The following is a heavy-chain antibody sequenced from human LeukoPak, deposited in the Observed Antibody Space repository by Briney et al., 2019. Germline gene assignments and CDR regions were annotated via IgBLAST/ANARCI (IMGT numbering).Heavy chain of an antibody. D-gene: IGHD3-3*02. J-gene: IGHJ4*02. CDR1: GFIVSSHY. CDR2: IHNDGST. Sequence: GGSLRLSCAASGFIVSSHYMTWVRQAPGKGLEWVSVIHNDGSTYYAASVKGRFTISRDNSRNTLYLQMNSMRVEDTAVYYCAALARDYWGQGILVTVSS. V-gene: IGHV3-53*01. CDR3: AALARDY.